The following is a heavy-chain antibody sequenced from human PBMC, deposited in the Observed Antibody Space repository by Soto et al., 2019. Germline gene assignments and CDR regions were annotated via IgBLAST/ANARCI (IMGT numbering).Heavy chain of an antibody. Sequence: SETLSLTCTVSGGSISSYYWSWIRQPPGKGLEWIGYIYYSGSTNYNPSLKSRVTISVDTSKTQFSLKLSSVTAADTAVYYCAREYCSSTSCYSFLFDPWGQGTLVTVSS. V-gene: IGHV4-59*01. D-gene: IGHD2-2*01. CDR2: IYYSGST. CDR1: GGSISSYY. J-gene: IGHJ5*02. CDR3: AREYCSSTSCYSFLFDP.